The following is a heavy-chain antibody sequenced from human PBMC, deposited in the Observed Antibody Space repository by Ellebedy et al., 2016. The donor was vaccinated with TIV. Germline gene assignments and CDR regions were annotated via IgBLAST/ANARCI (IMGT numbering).Heavy chain of an antibody. V-gene: IGHV3-23*01. CDR1: GFPFTSFA. Sequence: GGSLRLSXVASGFPFTSFAISWVRQAPGKGLEWVSSITGDGGTTYYADAVKGRFTISGDKSINTVYLQMNSLRTDETAIYYCAKGLVYSGEHFQHWGRGALVTVSS. CDR2: ITGDGGTT. D-gene: IGHD5-18*01. CDR3: AKGLVYSGEHFQH. J-gene: IGHJ1*01.